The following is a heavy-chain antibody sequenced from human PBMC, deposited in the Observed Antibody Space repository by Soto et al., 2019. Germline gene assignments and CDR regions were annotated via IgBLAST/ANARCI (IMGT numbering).Heavy chain of an antibody. D-gene: IGHD6-13*01. CDR2: ISYDGSNK. J-gene: IGHJ4*02. CDR3: ARAYSSSWSPFDY. V-gene: IGHV3-30-3*01. CDR1: GFTFSSYA. Sequence: QVQLVESGGGVVQPGRSLRLSCAASGFTFSSYAMHWVRQAPGKGLEWVAVISYDGSNKYYADSVKGRFTISRDNSKNTLYLQMNSLRAEDTAVYYCARAYSSSWSPFDYWGQGTLVTVSS.